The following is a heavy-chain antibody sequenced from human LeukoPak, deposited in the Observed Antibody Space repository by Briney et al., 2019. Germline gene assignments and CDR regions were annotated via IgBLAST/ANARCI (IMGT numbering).Heavy chain of an antibody. D-gene: IGHD3-3*01. V-gene: IGHV3-23*01. Sequence: PGGSLRLSCAASGFTFSNYAVNWIRQAPGKGLKWVSVISGSGSSIYYTDSVKGRFTISRDNSKSTLYLQMNSLRAEDTAVYYCAMGATSWSGYSFPKIFQHWGRGTLVTVSS. CDR3: AMGATSWSGYSFPKIFQH. CDR1: GFTFSNYA. J-gene: IGHJ1*01. CDR2: ISGSGSSI.